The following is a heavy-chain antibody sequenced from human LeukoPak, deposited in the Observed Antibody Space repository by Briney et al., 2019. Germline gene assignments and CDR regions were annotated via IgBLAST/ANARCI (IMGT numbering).Heavy chain of an antibody. D-gene: IGHD1-26*01. CDR1: GGSFSGYY. CDR3: ARGRGWWELLKSWFDP. V-gene: IGHV4-34*01. CDR2: INHSGST. Sequence: PSETLSLTCAVYGGSFSGYYWSWIRQPPGKGLEWIGEINHSGSTNYNPSLKSRVTISVDTSKNQFSLKLSSVPAADTAVYYCARGRGWWELLKSWFDPWGQGTLVTVSS. J-gene: IGHJ5*02.